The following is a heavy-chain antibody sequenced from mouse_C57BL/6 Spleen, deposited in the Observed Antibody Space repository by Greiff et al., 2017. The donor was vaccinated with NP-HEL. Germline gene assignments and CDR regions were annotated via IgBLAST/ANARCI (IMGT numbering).Heavy chain of an antibody. Sequence: VKLQQPGAELVKPGASVKLSCKASGYTFTSYWMHWVKQRPGQGLEWIGMIHPNSGSTNYNEKFKSKATLTVDKSSSTAYMQLSSLTSEDSAVYYCARSEDGYYYAMDYWGQGTSVTVSS. J-gene: IGHJ4*01. V-gene: IGHV1-64*01. CDR2: IHPNSGST. D-gene: IGHD2-3*01. CDR3: ARSEDGYYYAMDY. CDR1: GYTFTSYW.